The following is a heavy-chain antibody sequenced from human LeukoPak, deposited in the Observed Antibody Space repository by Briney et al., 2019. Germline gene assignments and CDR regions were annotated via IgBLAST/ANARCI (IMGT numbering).Heavy chain of an antibody. CDR1: GGSISSGGYY. D-gene: IGHD3-22*01. Sequence: PSETLSLTCTVSGGSISSGGYYWSWIRQHPGKGLEWIGYIYYSGSTYYNPSLKSRVIISVDTSKNQFSLKLSSVTAADTAVYYCARDRDSSGYPNFEYWGQGTLVTVSS. CDR2: IYYSGST. V-gene: IGHV4-31*03. J-gene: IGHJ4*02. CDR3: ARDRDSSGYPNFEY.